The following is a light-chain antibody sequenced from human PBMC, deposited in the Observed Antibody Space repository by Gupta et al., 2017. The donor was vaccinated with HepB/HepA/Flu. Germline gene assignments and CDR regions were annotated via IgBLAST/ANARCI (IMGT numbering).Light chain of an antibody. CDR3: QQDVVRPL. V-gene: IGKV1-33*01. CDR2: RSS. J-gene: IGKJ4*01. CDR1: QDIDNY. Sequence: DHQMTQSPSSLSASVGDRVTSTCQTSQDIDNYLNWYQQKPGKAPKLLIYRSSNLETGVPSRFSGSGSGTGFTFTISNLQTEDIGTYYCQQDVVRPLFGGGTKVEIK.